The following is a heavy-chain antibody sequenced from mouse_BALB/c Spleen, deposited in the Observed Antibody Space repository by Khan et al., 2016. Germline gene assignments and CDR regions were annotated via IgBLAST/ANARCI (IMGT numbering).Heavy chain of an antibody. J-gene: IGHJ3*01. CDR3: ARWFLSWFAY. Sequence: EVQLQESGPDLVKPSQSLSLTCTVTGYSITTCSIFHFILHFPGNKLECMAYIHYSGTTYYNPSLKSRISITRDTSKNQFFLQWNSVTTEDTATYYCARWFLSWFAYWGQGTLVTVSA. V-gene: IGHV3-1*02. CDR1: GYSITTCSI. CDR2: IHYSGTT. D-gene: IGHD2-2*01.